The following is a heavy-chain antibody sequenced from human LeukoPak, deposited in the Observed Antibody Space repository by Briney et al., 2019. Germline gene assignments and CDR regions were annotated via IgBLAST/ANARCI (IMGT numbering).Heavy chain of an antibody. V-gene: IGHV4-38-2*02. CDR1: GYSISSGYF. CDR2: IFYSGTT. J-gene: IGHJ4*02. CDR3: ARDPDGSGTF. Sequence: SETLSLTCSVSGYSISSGYFWGWIRQPPGKGLGWIGSIFYSGTTYYNPSLKSRVTISLDTSKNQFSLRLKSVTAADTAVYYCARDPDGSGTFWGQGTQVTVSS. D-gene: IGHD3-10*01.